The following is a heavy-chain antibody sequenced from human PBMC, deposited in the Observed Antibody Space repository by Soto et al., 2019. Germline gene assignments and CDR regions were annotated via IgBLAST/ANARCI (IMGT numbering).Heavy chain of an antibody. CDR1: GGSISSGNYY. D-gene: IGHD5-12*01. V-gene: IGHV4-31*03. J-gene: IGHJ5*01. CDR3: ARFGYGKYGTRHYDS. CDR2: IYYTGRL. Sequence: ASETLSLTCTVSGGSISSGNYYWTWIRQNPGKGLEWIGYIYYTGRLYYNPSLKSRVAISQDTSKNQFFLKLDSVTAADTAVYYCARFGYGKYGTRHYDSWGSGTLVTVSS.